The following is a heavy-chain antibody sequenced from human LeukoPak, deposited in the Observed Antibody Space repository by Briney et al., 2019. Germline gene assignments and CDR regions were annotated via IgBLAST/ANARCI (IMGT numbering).Heavy chain of an antibody. D-gene: IGHD5-18*01. CDR3: ATRGNYYGYFDS. V-gene: IGHV3-23*01. J-gene: IGHJ4*02. CDR2: ISGNGGST. Sequence: GGSLRLSCATSGLTLDTYAMTWVRQAPGKGLEWVSTISGNGGSTYYAGSVKGRFAISKDISKSTLYLAMNSLTGEDTAIYFCATRGNYYGYFDSWGQGTLVTASS. CDR1: GLTLDTYA.